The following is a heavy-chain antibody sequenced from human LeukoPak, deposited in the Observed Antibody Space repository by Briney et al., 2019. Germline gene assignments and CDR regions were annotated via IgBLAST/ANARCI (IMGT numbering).Heavy chain of an antibody. CDR1: GFTFSSYA. CDR2: ISGSGGST. J-gene: IGHJ4*02. V-gene: IGHV3-23*01. D-gene: IGHD3-10*01. CDR3: ARAQRIGDIYYFDY. Sequence: GGSLRLSCAASGFTFSSYAMSWVRQAPGKGRECVSGISGSGGSTYYAHSVRGRFTNSRDNAKNTLYLQMNSVRAEDTAVYDSARAQRIGDIYYFDYWAQGPLVTVSS.